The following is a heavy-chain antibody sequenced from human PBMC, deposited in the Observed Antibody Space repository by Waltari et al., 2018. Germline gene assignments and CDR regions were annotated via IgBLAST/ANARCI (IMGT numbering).Heavy chain of an antibody. CDR3: AKNYYDSSGYYSTRD. CDR2: ISGSGGST. CDR1: GFTFSSYV. D-gene: IGHD3-22*01. Sequence: EVQLLESGGGLVQPGGSLRLSCAASGFTFSSYVMSWVRQAPGKGLEWVSAISGSGGSTYYADSVKGRFTISRDNSKNTLYLQMNSLRAEDTAVYYCAKNYYDSSGYYSTRDWGQGTLVTVSS. V-gene: IGHV3-23*01. J-gene: IGHJ4*02.